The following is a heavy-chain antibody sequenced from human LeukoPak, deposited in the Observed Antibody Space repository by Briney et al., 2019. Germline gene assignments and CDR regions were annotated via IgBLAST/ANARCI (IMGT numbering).Heavy chain of an antibody. CDR2: IKKEGREK. CDR1: VFTFSNYL. V-gene: IGHV3-7*01. CDR3: VRDVSDENDSASRMHLDS. J-gene: IGHJ4*02. D-gene: IGHD2-15*01. Sequence: GGSLRLSCAVPVFTFSNYLMTSVRQAPGKGLEWVANIKKEGREKHYVDSVKGRFAISRDNARNSLFPQMNSLRAEDTAVYYCVRDVSDENDSASRMHLDSWGQGTLVSVSS.